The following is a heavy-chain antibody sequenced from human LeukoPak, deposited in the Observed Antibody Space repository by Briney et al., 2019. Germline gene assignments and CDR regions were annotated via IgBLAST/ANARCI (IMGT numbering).Heavy chain of an antibody. Sequence: AGGSLRLSCAASGFTFSNAWMNWVRQAPGKGLEWIGYIYHSGSTYYNPSLKSRVTISVDRSKNQFSLKLSSVTAADTAVYYCARDPYGMDVWGQGTTVTVSS. CDR2: IYHSGST. CDR1: GFTFSNAW. CDR3: ARDPYGMDV. J-gene: IGHJ6*02. V-gene: IGHV4-4*02.